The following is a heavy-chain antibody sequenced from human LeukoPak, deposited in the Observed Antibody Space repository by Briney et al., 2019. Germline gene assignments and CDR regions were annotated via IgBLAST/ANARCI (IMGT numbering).Heavy chain of an antibody. D-gene: IGHD5-12*01. J-gene: IGHJ4*02. CDR3: ARGPSGYHNT. Sequence: GGSLRLPCAASGFTFSSYGMSWLRQAPGKGLEWVSGISGSGDESYYLDSVRGRFTISRDNSKNTLYLQMNSLRAEDTAVYYCARGPSGYHNTGGQGTLVTVSS. CDR1: GFTFSSYG. V-gene: IGHV3-23*01. CDR2: ISGSGDES.